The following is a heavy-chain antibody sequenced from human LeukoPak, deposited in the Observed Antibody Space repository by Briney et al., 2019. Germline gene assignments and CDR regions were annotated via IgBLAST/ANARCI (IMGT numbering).Heavy chain of an antibody. Sequence: GGSLRLSCSASGFIFSSFTMHWVRQAPGKGLKYVSAISANGGTTKYADSVKDRVTISRDNSKNTLYLQLSSLGAEDTAVYYCVRGGAYLYGSSFDYWGQGTLVTVSS. V-gene: IGHV3-64D*06. CDR1: GFIFSSFT. D-gene: IGHD3-10*01. CDR3: VRGGAYLYGSSFDY. CDR2: ISANGGTT. J-gene: IGHJ4*02.